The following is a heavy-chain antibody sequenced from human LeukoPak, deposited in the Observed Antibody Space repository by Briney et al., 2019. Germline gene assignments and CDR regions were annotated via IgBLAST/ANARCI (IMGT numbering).Heavy chain of an antibody. Sequence: GGSLRLSCAASGFTVSSNYMSWVRQAPGKGLEWVSVIYSGGSTYYADSVKGRFTISRDNSKNTLYLQMNSLRAEDTAVYYCARKDKGSSLSMDVWGQGTTVTVSS. CDR1: GFTVSSNY. V-gene: IGHV3-53*01. D-gene: IGHD6-13*01. CDR2: IYSGGST. J-gene: IGHJ6*02. CDR3: ARKDKGSSLSMDV.